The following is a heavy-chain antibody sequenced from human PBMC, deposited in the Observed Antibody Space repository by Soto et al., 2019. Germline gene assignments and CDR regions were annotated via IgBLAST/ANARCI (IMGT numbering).Heavy chain of an antibody. CDR1: GGTFGSYA. V-gene: IGHV1-69*13. J-gene: IGHJ4*02. CDR3: AKGPWNARERNYFDY. CDR2: IMPIFGTT. D-gene: IGHD1-1*01. Sequence: GASVQVSCKASGGTFGSYAISWVRKAPGQGLEWMGQIMPIFGTTNYAQKFQDRVTITADESTSTAYMELSSLRSEDTAMYYCAKGPWNARERNYFDYWGQGALVTVSS.